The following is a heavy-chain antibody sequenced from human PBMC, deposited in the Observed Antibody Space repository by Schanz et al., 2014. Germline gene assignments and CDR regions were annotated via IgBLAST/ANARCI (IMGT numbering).Heavy chain of an antibody. D-gene: IGHD5-18*01. V-gene: IGHV3-23*04. CDR2: ISGSGGNT. Sequence: EVQLVESGGGLVQPGGSLRLSCAASGFTFRGYAMSWVRQAPGRGLEWVSIISGSGGNTYYADAVRGRFTISRDNSKTTVYLQMNSLRAEDTAVYYCAKDAENTAMITDYFDYWGQGTLVTVSP. J-gene: IGHJ4*02. CDR3: AKDAENTAMITDYFDY. CDR1: GFTFRGYA.